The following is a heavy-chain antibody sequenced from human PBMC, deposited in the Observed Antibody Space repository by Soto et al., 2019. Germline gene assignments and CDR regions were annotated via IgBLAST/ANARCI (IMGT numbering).Heavy chain of an antibody. Sequence: SVKVSCEASGGTFNSYAMCWVRQSPGQGLEWMGGIIPIFGTANYAQKFQGRVTINADDSTSTAYMELSSLRSEDTAVYYCSRPTYSSSSPYYHYGMDVWGQGTTGTGPS. J-gene: IGHJ6*02. CDR2: IIPIFGTA. CDR3: SRPTYSSSSPYYHYGMDV. V-gene: IGHV1-69*13. D-gene: IGHD6-6*01. CDR1: GGTFNSYA.